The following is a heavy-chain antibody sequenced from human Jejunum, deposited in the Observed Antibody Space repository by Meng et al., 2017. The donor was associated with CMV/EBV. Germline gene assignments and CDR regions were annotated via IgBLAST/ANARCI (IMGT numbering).Heavy chain of an antibody. V-gene: IGHV3-7*01. J-gene: IGHJ4*02. CDR2: IKPDGSET. CDR1: GFSFSTYW. Sequence: SCAASGFSFSTYWMSWVRQAPGKGLEWGTNIKPDGSETYYVDSVKGRLTIYRDNAKNSLYLQMNSLRAEDTGVYFCARDRYGGTDYWGQGTLVTVSS. CDR3: ARDRYGGTDY. D-gene: IGHD4-23*01.